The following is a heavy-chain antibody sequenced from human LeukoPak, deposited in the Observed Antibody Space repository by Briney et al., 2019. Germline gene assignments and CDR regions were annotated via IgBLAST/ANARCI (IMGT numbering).Heavy chain of an antibody. CDR3: ARGRGWSPRSLFLDY. V-gene: IGHV4-30-4*01. J-gene: IGHJ4*02. CDR2: INHSGST. D-gene: IGHD6-19*01. Sequence: SETLSLTCTVSGGSISSGDYYWSWIRQPPGKGLEWIGEINHSGSTNYNPSLKSRVTISVDTSKNQFSLKLSSVTAADTAVYYCARGRGWSPRSLFLDYWGQGTLVTVSS. CDR1: GGSISSGDYY.